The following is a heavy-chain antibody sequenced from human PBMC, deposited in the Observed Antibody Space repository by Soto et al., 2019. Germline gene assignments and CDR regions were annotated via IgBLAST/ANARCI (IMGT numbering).Heavy chain of an antibody. J-gene: IGHJ4*02. V-gene: IGHV4-30-2*01. CDR1: GGSIRSAHYF. CDR2: IYHSGST. D-gene: IGHD3-16*01. CDR3: ARVSLGGDFDY. Sequence: PSETLSLTCTVSGGSIRSAHYFWSWLRQPPGKGLEWIGYIYHSGSTYYNPSLKSRVTISVDRSKNQFSLKLSSVTAADTAVYYCARVSLGGDFDYWGQGTLVTVSS.